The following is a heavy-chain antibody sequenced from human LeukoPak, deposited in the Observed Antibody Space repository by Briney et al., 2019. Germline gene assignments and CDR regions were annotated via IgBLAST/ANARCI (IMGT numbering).Heavy chain of an antibody. J-gene: IGHJ5*02. CDR3: ARGEYGDYFNWFDP. V-gene: IGHV3-21*01. Sequence: PGGSLRLSCAASGFTFSSYSMNWVRQAPGKGLEWVSSISSSSSYIYYADSVKGRFTISRDNAKNSLYLQMNSLRAEDTAVYYCARGEYGDYFNWFDPWGQGTLVTVSS. CDR1: GFTFSSYS. D-gene: IGHD4-17*01. CDR2: ISSSSSYI.